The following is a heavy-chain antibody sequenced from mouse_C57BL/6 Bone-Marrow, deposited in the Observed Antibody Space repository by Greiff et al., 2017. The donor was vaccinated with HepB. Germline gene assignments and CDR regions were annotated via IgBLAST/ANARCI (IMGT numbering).Heavy chain of an antibody. CDR3: ARGVVATSPLGY. Sequence: DVQLVESGGGLVKPGGSLKLSCAASGFTFSSYAMSWVRQTPEKRLEWVATISDGGSYTYYPDNVKGRFTISRDNAKNNLYLQMSHLKSEDTAMYYCARGVVATSPLGYWGQGTTLTVSS. J-gene: IGHJ2*01. CDR1: GFTFSSYA. D-gene: IGHD1-1*01. CDR2: ISDGGSYT. V-gene: IGHV5-4*01.